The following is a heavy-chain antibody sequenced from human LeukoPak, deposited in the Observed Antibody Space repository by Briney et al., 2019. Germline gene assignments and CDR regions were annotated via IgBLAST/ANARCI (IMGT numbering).Heavy chain of an antibody. V-gene: IGHV1-2*02. CDR2: IKPDSGGT. D-gene: IGHD2-2*01. CDR1: GYTFTGHY. Sequence: ASVKVSCKTSGYTFTGHYMHWVRKAPGQGLEWMGWIKPDSGGTAYAQKLQGRVTMTTDTSTSTAYMELRSLRSDDTAVYYCARFWGYCSSTSCPEFDYWGQGTLVTVSS. CDR3: ARFWGYCSSTSCPEFDY. J-gene: IGHJ4*02.